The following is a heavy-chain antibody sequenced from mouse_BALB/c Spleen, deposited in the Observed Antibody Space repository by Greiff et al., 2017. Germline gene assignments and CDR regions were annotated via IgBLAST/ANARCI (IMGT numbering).Heavy chain of an antibody. D-gene: IGHD1-1*01. CDR1: GFTFSSYT. J-gene: IGHJ2*01. CDR3: ARHRNGSRAYYFDY. V-gene: IGHV5-12-2*01. CDR2: ISNGGGST. Sequence: EVKLMESGGGLVQPGGSLKLSCAASGFTFSSYTMSWVRQTPEKRLEWVAYISNGGGSTYYPDTVKGRFTISRDNAKNTLYLQMSSLKSEDTAMYYCARHRNGSRAYYFDYWGQGTTLTVSS.